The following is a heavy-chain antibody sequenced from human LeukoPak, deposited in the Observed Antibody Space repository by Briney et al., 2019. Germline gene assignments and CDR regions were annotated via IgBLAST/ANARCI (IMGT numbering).Heavy chain of an antibody. CDR2: INPNSGGT. CDR1: GYTFIGYH. Sequence: ASVKVSCKASGYTFIGYHIHWVRQAPGQGLEWMGWINPNSGGTNYEEKFQGRVTMTRDTSISTAYMELSRLRSDDTAVYYCARSYQWRFDPWGQGTLVTVSS. D-gene: IGHD2-8*01. CDR3: ARSYQWRFDP. V-gene: IGHV1-2*02. J-gene: IGHJ5*02.